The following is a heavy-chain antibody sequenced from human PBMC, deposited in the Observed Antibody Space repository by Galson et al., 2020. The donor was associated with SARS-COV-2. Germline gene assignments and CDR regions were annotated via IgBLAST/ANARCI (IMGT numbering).Heavy chain of an antibody. CDR3: ARDSRFLEWLLPNYYYYMDV. Sequence: NSGGSLRLSCAASGFTFSSYSMNWVRQAPGKGLEWVSSISSSSSYIYYADSVKGRFTISRDNAKNSLYLQMNSLRAEDTAVYYCARDSRFLEWLLPNYYYYMDVWGKGTTVTVSS. CDR2: ISSSSSYI. J-gene: IGHJ6*03. V-gene: IGHV3-21*01. D-gene: IGHD3-3*01. CDR1: GFTFSSYS.